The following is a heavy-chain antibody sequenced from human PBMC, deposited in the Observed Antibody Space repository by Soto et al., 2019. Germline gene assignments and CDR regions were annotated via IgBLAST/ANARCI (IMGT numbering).Heavy chain of an antibody. Sequence: EVQLLESGGGLVQPGGSLRLSCAASGFTVSSYAMTWVRQATGKGLEWVSGMSGGGGSTYYADSVKGRFTISRDNSKNTLFLQMNSLRAEDTAVYYCAKDRTTVDFHYGMDVWGQGTTVSVSS. V-gene: IGHV3-23*01. J-gene: IGHJ6*02. D-gene: IGHD4-17*01. CDR3: AKDRTTVDFHYGMDV. CDR2: MSGGGGST. CDR1: GFTVSSYA.